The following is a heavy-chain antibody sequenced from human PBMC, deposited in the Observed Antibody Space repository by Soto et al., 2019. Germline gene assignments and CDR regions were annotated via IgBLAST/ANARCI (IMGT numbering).Heavy chain of an antibody. D-gene: IGHD5-18*01. CDR2: IVVGSGNT. Sequence: SVKVSCKASGFTFTSSAVQWVRQARGQRLEWIGWIVVGSGNTNYAQKFQERVTITRDMSTSTAYMELSSLRSEDTAVYYCAADSTRGYSYGYYYYGIDVWGQGTTVTVSS. V-gene: IGHV1-58*01. J-gene: IGHJ6*02. CDR1: GFTFTSSA. CDR3: AADSTRGYSYGYYYYGIDV.